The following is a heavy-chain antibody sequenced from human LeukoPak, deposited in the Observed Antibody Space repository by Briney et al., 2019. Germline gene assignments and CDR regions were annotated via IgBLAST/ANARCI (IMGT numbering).Heavy chain of an antibody. Sequence: PGGSLRLSCAASGFTFSSYSMNWVRQAPGKGLEWVSYISSSSSTIYYADSVKGRFTISRDNAKNSLYLQMNSLRAEDTAVYYCARDPSWGTGYYFDYWGQGTLVTVSS. D-gene: IGHD3-16*01. V-gene: IGHV3-48*04. J-gene: IGHJ4*02. CDR3: ARDPSWGTGYYFDY. CDR2: ISSSSSTI. CDR1: GFTFSSYS.